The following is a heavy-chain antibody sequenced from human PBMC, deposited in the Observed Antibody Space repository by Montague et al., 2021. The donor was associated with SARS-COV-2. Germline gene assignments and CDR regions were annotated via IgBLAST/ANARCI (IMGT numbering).Heavy chain of an antibody. CDR2: IYHSGSA. J-gene: IGHJ6*02. Sequence: TLSPTCVVSGGSVISGDYSWSWIRQSPGKGLEWIGYIYHSGSAYYNPSLKSRVTISIDTSNNHFSLNLRSVTAADTGLYYCATGTRMNGMDFWGHGTKVTVSS. V-gene: IGHV4-30-2*06. CDR1: GGSVISGDYS. D-gene: IGHD3-10*01. CDR3: ATGTRMNGMDF.